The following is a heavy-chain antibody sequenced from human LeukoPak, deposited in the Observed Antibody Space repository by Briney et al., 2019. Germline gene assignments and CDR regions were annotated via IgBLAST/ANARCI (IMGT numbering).Heavy chain of an antibody. J-gene: IGHJ6*02. Sequence: PGGSLRLSCAASRFTFSDFYMTWIRQAPGKGLEWVSVIYSGGSTYYADSVKGRFTISRDNSKNTLYLQMNSLRAEDTAVYYCASGPPATYYDFWSGYYDYYYYGMDVWGQGTTVTVSS. CDR3: ASGPPATYYDFWSGYYDYYYYGMDV. CDR2: IYSGGST. V-gene: IGHV3-53*01. CDR1: RFTFSDFY. D-gene: IGHD3-3*01.